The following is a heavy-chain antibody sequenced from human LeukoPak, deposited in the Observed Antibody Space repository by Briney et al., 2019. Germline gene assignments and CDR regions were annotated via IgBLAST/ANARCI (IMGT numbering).Heavy chain of an antibody. J-gene: IGHJ3*02. D-gene: IGHD3-22*01. CDR1: GRPISTYY. Sequence: SDTLSLTCTVSGRPISTYYGSWIRQPPGKGLEWIAYIYNSGSNNSNPSLKSRVTISVDTSKNTFSLRLSFVTAADTAVYYCARIYYGSGAYSRGAFDIWGQGTMVSVSS. V-gene: IGHV4-59*07. CDR2: IYNSGSN. CDR3: ARIYYGSGAYSRGAFDI.